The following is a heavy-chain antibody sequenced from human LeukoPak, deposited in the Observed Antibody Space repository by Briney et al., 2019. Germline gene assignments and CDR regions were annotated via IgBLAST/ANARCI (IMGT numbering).Heavy chain of an antibody. Sequence: GGSLRLSCAASGFTFSNYVMTWVRQAPGKGLEWVSYISSSGSTIYYADSVKGRFTISRDNAKNSLYLQMNSLRAEDTAVYYCAGRRWLQPGDYWGQGTLVTVSS. J-gene: IGHJ4*02. CDR3: AGRRWLQPGDY. V-gene: IGHV3-11*01. D-gene: IGHD5-24*01. CDR2: ISSSGSTI. CDR1: GFTFSNYV.